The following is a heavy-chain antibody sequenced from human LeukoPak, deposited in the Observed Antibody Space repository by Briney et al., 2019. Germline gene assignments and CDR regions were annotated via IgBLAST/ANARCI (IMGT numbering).Heavy chain of an antibody. CDR2: IYYSGST. CDR3: ARGQGFGWYYFDY. CDR1: GGSISSYY. J-gene: IGHJ4*02. V-gene: IGHV4-59*01. Sequence: KPSETLSLTCTVSGGSISSYYWSWIRQPPGKGLEWIGYIYYSGSTNYNPSLKSRVTISVDTSKNQFSLRLISVTAADTAVYYCARGQGFGWYYFDYWGQGTLVTVSS. D-gene: IGHD6-19*01.